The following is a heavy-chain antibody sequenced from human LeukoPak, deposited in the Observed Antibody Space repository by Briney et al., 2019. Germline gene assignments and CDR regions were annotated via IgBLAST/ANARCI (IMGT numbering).Heavy chain of an antibody. Sequence: GGSLRLSCAASGFTFSSYGMHWVRQAPGKGLEWVAFIRYDGSNKYYAGSVKGRFTISRDNSKNTLYLQMNSLRAEDTAVYYCAKARGRIVVGITYYFDYWGQGTLVTVSS. CDR3: AKARGRIVVGITYYFDY. V-gene: IGHV3-30*02. CDR1: GFTFSSYG. J-gene: IGHJ4*02. CDR2: IRYDGSNK. D-gene: IGHD3-22*01.